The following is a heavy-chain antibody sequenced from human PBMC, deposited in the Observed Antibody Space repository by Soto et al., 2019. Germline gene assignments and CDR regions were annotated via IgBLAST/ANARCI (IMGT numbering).Heavy chain of an antibody. CDR2: ISDDGDDT. V-gene: IGHV3-23*01. D-gene: IGHD6-6*01. J-gene: IGHJ4*02. CDR1: GFTFSGYA. CDR3: AKRVEYSSSTHYFDY. Sequence: EVQLLESGGGLVQPGGSLRLACAASGFTFSGYAMSWVRQAPGKGLEWVSAISDDGDDTYYADSVQGRFTISRDNSKNTLYLQMYSLRAEDTAVYYCAKRVEYSSSTHYFDYWGRGTLVTVSS.